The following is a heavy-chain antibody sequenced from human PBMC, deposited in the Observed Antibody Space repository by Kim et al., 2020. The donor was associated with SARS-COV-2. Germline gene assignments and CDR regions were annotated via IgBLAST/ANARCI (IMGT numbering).Heavy chain of an antibody. Sequence: ASVKVSCKASGYTFTGYYMHWVRQAPGQGLEWMGRINPNSGGTNYAQKFQGRVTMTRDTSISTAYMELSRLRSDDTAVYYCATQLVGPGWLQQKLSDPWGQGTLVTVSS. CDR1: GYTFTGYY. J-gene: IGHJ5*02. V-gene: IGHV1-2*06. CDR2: INPNSGGT. CDR3: ATQLVGPGWLQQKLSDP. D-gene: IGHD5-12*01.